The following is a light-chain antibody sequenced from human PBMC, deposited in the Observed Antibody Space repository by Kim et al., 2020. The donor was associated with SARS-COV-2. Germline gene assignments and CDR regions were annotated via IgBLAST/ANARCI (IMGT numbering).Light chain of an antibody. Sequence: LSVPPGQRATRACRASQSLSITLAWYQLKPGQPPRLLIYGASTRATGIPARFSGSGSGTEFTLTITNLQSEDFGFYYCQQYHDWYSFGQGTKLEI. CDR2: GAS. CDR3: QQYHDWYS. J-gene: IGKJ2*03. CDR1: QSLSIT. V-gene: IGKV3-15*01.